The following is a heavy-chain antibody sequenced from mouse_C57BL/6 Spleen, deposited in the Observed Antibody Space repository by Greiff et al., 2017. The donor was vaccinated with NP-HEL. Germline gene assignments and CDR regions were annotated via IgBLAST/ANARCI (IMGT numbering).Heavy chain of an antibody. J-gene: IGHJ3*01. V-gene: IGHV5-16*01. D-gene: IGHD2-4*01. CDR3: ARDGDYDYDGGFAY. CDR2: INYDGSST. Sequence: VESEGGLVQPGSSMKLSCTASGFTFSDYYMAWVRQVPEKGLEWVANINYDGSSTYYLDSLKSRFIISRDNAKNILYLQMSSLKSEDTATYYCARDGDYDYDGGFAYWGQGTLVTVSA. CDR1: GFTFSDYY.